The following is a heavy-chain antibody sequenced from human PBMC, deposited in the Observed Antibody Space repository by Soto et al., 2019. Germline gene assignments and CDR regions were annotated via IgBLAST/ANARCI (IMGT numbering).Heavy chain of an antibody. Sequence: EVRLVQSGGGLVQPGGSLRLSCAASLFIVSDNYMSWVRQAPGKGLEWVSLIYSGGGTDYAESVKGRFTISRDNSKNSLYLQMNILKAPDTGIYYCATRMTTAPYWGQGTVVNVSS. CDR3: ATRMTTAPY. CDR1: LFIVSDNY. V-gene: IGHV3-66*01. J-gene: IGHJ4*02. CDR2: IYSGGGT. D-gene: IGHD4-17*01.